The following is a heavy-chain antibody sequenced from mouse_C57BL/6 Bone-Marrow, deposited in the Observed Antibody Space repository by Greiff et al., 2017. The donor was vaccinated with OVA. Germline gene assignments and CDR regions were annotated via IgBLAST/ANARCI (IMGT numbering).Heavy chain of an antibody. CDR2: ISSGGSYT. V-gene: IGHV5-9-4*01. Sequence: EVKVVESGGGLVKPGGSLKLSCAASGFTFSSYAMSWVRQSPEKRLEWVAEISSGGSYTYYPDTVTGRFTISRDNAKNTLYLEMSSLRSEDTAMYYCARDGYFAYWGQGTLVTVSA. J-gene: IGHJ3*01. D-gene: IGHD2-2*01. CDR1: GFTFSSYA. CDR3: ARDGYFAY.